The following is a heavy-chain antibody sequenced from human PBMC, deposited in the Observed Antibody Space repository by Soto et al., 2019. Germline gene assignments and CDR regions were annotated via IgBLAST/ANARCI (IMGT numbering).Heavy chain of an antibody. D-gene: IGHD1-26*01. CDR2: IWYDGSNK. CDR3: ARDKHSGSYGGTKTASGAFDF. V-gene: IGHV3-33*01. Sequence: SLKISCAASGFTFSSYGMHWVRQAPGKGLEWVAVIWYDGSNKYYADSVKGRFTISRDNSKNTLYLQMNSLRAEDTAVYYCARDKHSGSYGGTKTASGAFDFWGKGTMVTVS. CDR1: GFTFSSYG. J-gene: IGHJ3*01.